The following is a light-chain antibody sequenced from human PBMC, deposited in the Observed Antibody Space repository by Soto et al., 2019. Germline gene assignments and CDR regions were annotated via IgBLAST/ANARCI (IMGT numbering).Light chain of an antibody. Sequence: EIVLTQSPGTLSLSPGGTATLSCRASQSVTSYKIAWYQQKPGQAPRLLIYGAFNRATDIPGRFSGSGSGTDFTLTISRLEPEDFAVYYCQPYHNAPLTFGGGTEVEIK. CDR2: GAF. V-gene: IGKV3-20*01. CDR1: QSVTSYK. J-gene: IGKJ4*01. CDR3: QPYHNAPLT.